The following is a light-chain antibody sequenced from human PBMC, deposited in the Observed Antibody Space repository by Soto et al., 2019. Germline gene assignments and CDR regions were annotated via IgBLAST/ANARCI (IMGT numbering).Light chain of an antibody. J-gene: IGKJ1*01. CDR2: DAS. CDR3: QQLNGYPRT. V-gene: IGKV1-13*02. Sequence: IQLTQSPSSLSASVGDRVTITCRAGQDIGSALAWYQQRPGKAPKLLLYDASNLEAGVPSRFSGSGSGTDFTLTITSLRPEDFATYYCQQLNGYPRTFGQGTKVEIK. CDR1: QDIGSA.